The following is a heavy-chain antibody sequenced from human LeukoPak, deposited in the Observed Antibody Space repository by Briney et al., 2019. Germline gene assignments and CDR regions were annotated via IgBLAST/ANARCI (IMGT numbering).Heavy chain of an antibody. D-gene: IGHD3-16*01. CDR1: GLTFRTYP. CDR2: ISVSSDII. CDR3: ARDRSDGYVSYFDY. V-gene: IGHV3-48*02. Sequence: GGSLRLSCAASGLTFRTYPMNWSRQAPGKGLEWVSYISVSSDIIYYADSVKGRFTISRDNAKNSLYLQMNSLRDEDTAVYYCARDRSDGYVSYFDYWGQGSLVTVSA. J-gene: IGHJ4*02.